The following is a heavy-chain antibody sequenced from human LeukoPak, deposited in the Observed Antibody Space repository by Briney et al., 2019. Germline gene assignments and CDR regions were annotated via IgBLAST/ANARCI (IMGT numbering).Heavy chain of an antibody. D-gene: IGHD6-19*01. J-gene: IGHJ6*03. CDR3: ARADPTRDSSGWYNYYYYMDV. CDR1: GGSISSYY. V-gene: IGHV4-59*01. CDR2: IYYSGST. Sequence: PSETLSLTCTVSGGSISSYYWSWIRQPPGKGLEWIGYIYYSGSTNYNPSLKSRVTISVDTSRNQFSLKLSSVTAADTAVYYCARADPTRDSSGWYNYYYYMDVWGKGTTVTISS.